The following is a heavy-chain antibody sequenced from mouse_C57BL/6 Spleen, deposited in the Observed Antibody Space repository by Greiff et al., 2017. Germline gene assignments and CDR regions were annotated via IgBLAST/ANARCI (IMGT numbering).Heavy chain of an antibody. CDR1: GYSITSGYD. J-gene: IGHJ3*01. V-gene: IGHV3-1*01. CDR2: ISYSGST. D-gene: IGHD2-3*01. CDR3: AREGDGYSRGFAY. Sequence: EVKLQESGPGMVKPSQSLSLTCTVTGYSITSGYDWHWIRHFPGNKLEWMGYISYSGSTNYNPSLKSRISITHDTSKNHFFLKLNSVTTEDTATYYCAREGDGYSRGFAYWGQGTLVTVSA.